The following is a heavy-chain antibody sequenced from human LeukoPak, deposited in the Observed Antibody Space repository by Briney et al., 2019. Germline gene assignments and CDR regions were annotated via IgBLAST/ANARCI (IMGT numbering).Heavy chain of an antibody. Sequence: GGSLRLSCAASGFTFSSYAMSWVRQAPGKGLEWVSRIDNEGRSTSYADSVKGRFTISRDDAKNTLFLEMNSLRAEDTAMYYCGSVFDYWGQGALVTVSS. CDR3: GSVFDY. CDR2: IDNEGRST. CDR1: GFTFSSYA. V-gene: IGHV3-74*01. J-gene: IGHJ4*02.